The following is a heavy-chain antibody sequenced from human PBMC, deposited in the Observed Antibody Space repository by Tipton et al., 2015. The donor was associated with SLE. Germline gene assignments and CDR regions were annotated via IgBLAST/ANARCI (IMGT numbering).Heavy chain of an antibody. D-gene: IGHD2-21*01. Sequence: AVSGFIFRTYAMSWVRQAPGKGLEWVSSISGGGGSTYYAQSFKGRFTISRDNSQNTLYLQMNSLGVEDTALYYCAKDRYCGGGTCLRSYFDYWGQGALVTVSS. CDR1: GFIFRTYA. V-gene: IGHV3-23*01. J-gene: IGHJ4*02. CDR3: AKDRYCGGGTCLRSYFDY. CDR2: ISGGGGST.